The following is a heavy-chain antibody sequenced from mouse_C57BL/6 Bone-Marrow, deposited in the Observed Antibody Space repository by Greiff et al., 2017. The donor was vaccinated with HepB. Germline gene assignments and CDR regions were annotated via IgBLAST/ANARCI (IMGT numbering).Heavy chain of an antibody. CDR2: INPNNGGT. CDR3: ARMGQGSNPFAY. V-gene: IGHV1-26*01. J-gene: IGHJ3*01. D-gene: IGHD1-1*01. CDR1: GYTFTDYY. Sequence: EVQLQQSGPELVKPGASVKISCKASGYTFTDYYMNWVKQSHGKSLEWIGDINPNNGGTSYNQKFKGKATLTVDKSSSTAYMELRSLTSEDSAVYYCARMGQGSNPFAYWGQGTLVTVSA.